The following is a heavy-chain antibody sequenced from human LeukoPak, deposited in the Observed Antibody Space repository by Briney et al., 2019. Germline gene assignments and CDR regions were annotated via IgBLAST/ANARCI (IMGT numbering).Heavy chain of an antibody. V-gene: IGHV4-4*07. CDR3: ARVTGYMIEDYFDY. J-gene: IGHJ4*02. CDR1: GGSISSYY. Sequence: SETLSLTCTVSGGSISSYYWSWIRQPAGKGLEWIGRIYTSGSTNYNPSLKSRVTISVDTSKNQFSLRLSSMTAADTAVYYCARVTGYMIEDYFDYWGQGTLVTVSS. CDR2: IYTSGST. D-gene: IGHD3-22*01.